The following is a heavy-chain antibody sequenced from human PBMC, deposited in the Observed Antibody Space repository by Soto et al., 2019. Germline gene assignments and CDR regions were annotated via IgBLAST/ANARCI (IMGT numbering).Heavy chain of an antibody. J-gene: IGHJ6*03. Sequence: GASVKVSCKASGGTFSSYTISWVRQAPGQGLEWMGRIIPILGIANYAQKFQGRVTITADKSTSTAYMELSSLRSEDTAVYYCSIEVRSRGYYYYYMDVWGKGTTVTVSS. V-gene: IGHV1-69*02. CDR3: SIEVRSRGYYYYYMDV. CDR2: IIPILGIA. CDR1: GGTFSSYT. D-gene: IGHD2-21*01.